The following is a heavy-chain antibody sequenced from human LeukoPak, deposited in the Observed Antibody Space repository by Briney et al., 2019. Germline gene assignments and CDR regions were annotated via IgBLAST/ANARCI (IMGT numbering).Heavy chain of an antibody. J-gene: IGHJ5*02. CDR3: ARQRTPYSSFDP. CDR1: GGSISSYY. Sequence: SETLSLTCTVSGGSISSYYWSWIRQPPGKGLEWIGYIYYSGSTNYNPSLKSRVTISVDTSKNQFSLKLSSVTAADTAVYYCARQRTPYSSFDPWGQGTLVTVSS. V-gene: IGHV4-59*08. CDR2: IYYSGST. D-gene: IGHD4-11*01.